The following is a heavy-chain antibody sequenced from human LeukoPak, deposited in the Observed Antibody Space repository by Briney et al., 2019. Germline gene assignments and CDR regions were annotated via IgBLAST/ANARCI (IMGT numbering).Heavy chain of an antibody. J-gene: IGHJ3*02. CDR3: ARDTLAVAGRAFDI. CDR1: GGSISSYY. D-gene: IGHD6-19*01. Sequence: SETLSLTCTVPGGSISSYYWSWIRQPAGKGLEWIGRIYTSGSTNYNPSLKSRVTMSVDTSKNQFSLKLSSVTAADTAVYYCARDTLAVAGRAFDIWGQGTMVTVSS. CDR2: IYTSGST. V-gene: IGHV4-4*07.